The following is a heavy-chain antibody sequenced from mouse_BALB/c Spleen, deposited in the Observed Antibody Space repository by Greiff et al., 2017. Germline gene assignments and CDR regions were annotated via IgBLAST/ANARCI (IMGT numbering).Heavy chain of an antibody. CDR3: ARGGIYYDYDVAY. V-gene: IGHV1-14*01. J-gene: IGHJ3*01. Sequence: VQLKESGPELVKPGASVKMSCKASGYTFTSYVMHWVKQKPGQGLEWIGYINPYNDGTKYNEKFKGKATLTSDKSSSTAYMELSSLTSEDSAVYYCARGGIYYDYDVAYWGQGTLVTVSA. CDR1: GYTFTSYV. D-gene: IGHD2-4*01. CDR2: INPYNDGT.